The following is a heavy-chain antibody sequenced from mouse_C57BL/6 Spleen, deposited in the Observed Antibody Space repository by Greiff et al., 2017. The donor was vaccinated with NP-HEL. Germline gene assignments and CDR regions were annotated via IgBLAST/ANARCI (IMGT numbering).Heavy chain of an antibody. Sequence: EVQLQQSGPGLVKPSQSLSLPCSVTGYSITSGYYWNWIRQFPGNKLEWMGYISYDGSNTSNPALKNRISITRDTSKNQFFLKLNSVTTEDTATYYCAITAQATAWFAYWGQGTLVTVSA. D-gene: IGHD3-2*02. CDR3: AITAQATAWFAY. V-gene: IGHV3-6*01. J-gene: IGHJ3*01. CDR1: GYSITSGYY. CDR2: ISYDGSN.